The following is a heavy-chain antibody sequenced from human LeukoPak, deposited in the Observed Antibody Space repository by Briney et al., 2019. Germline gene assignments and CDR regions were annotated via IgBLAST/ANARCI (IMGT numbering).Heavy chain of an antibody. Sequence: GASVKVSCMASGYTFTGYYMHWVRQAPGQGLEWMGRINPNSGGTNYAQKFQGRVTMTRDTSISTASMELSSLRSDDTAVYYCTRSDYDTSGEFDYWGQGTLVTVSS. D-gene: IGHD3-22*01. V-gene: IGHV1-2*06. CDR3: TRSDYDTSGEFDY. CDR2: INPNSGGT. CDR1: GYTFTGYY. J-gene: IGHJ4*02.